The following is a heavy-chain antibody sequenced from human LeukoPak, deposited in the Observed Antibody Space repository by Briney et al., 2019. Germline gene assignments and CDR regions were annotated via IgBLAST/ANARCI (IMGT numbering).Heavy chain of an antibody. Sequence: GGSLRLSCAASGFTFSSYWMNWVRQAPGKGLVWVSRIASDGSSTTYADSVKGRFSISRDNAKNTLYLQMNSLRVEDTAVYYCTRGRPHGNDYWGQGTLVTVSS. CDR3: TRGRPHGNDY. CDR2: IASDGSST. J-gene: IGHJ4*02. V-gene: IGHV3-74*01. D-gene: IGHD4-23*01. CDR1: GFTFSSYW.